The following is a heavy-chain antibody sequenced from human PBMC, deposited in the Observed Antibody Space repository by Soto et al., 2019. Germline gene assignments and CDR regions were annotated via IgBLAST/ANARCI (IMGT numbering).Heavy chain of an antibody. V-gene: IGHV1-69*06. D-gene: IGHD1-26*01. J-gene: IGHJ4*02. CDR3: ATWRHYSGSYCFDY. CDR1: GGTLNTYT. CDR2: IVPMYDSV. Sequence: SVKVSCKASGGTLNTYTINWVGQAPGRRLEWVGQIVPMYDSVNYAENFQGRVTITADKSTKTSFMELTSLKSEDTALYFCATWRHYSGSYCFDYWGQGTLVTVSS.